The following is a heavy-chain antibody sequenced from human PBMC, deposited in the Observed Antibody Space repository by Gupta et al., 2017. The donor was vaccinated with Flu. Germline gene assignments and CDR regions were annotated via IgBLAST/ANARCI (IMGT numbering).Heavy chain of an antibody. J-gene: IGHJ6*02. Sequence: LQLQASGPGLVKPSETLSLRCSFSGVSMRLRPHYLASHSTAPGKGLEWVGNISYNGRAFYTPSLKDRVTISVDLSRSDFSLELRSVTAADTAVYYCARHDGYSHGSTSADFYYYGMDLWGQGTTVTVSS. D-gene: IGHD5-18*01. CDR2: ISYNGRA. V-gene: IGHV4-39*01. CDR1: GVSMRLRPHY. CDR3: ARHDGYSHGSTSADFYYYGMDL.